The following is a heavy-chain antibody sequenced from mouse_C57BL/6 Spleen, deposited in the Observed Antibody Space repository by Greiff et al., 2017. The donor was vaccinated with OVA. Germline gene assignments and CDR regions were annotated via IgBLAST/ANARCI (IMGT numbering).Heavy chain of an antibody. V-gene: IGHV1-52*01. Sequence: VQLQQPGAELVRPGSSVKLSCKASGYTFTSYWMHWVKQRPIQGLEWIGNIDPSDSETHYNQKFKDKATLTVDKSASTAYMQLSSLTSEDSAVYYSARSAPYDRGGYFDYWGQGTTLTVSS. CDR2: IDPSDSET. D-gene: IGHD2-3*01. CDR3: ARSAPYDRGGYFDY. J-gene: IGHJ2*01. CDR1: GYTFTSYW.